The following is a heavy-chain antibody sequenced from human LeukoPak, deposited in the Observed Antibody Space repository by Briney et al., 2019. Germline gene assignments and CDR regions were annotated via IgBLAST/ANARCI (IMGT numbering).Heavy chain of an antibody. CDR1: GYTFTSYY. J-gene: IGHJ4*02. V-gene: IGHV1-46*01. CDR3: AGDQEGFDY. Sequence: ASVKVSCKASGYTFTSYYMHWVRQAPGQGLEWMGIINPSSGSTSYAQKFQGRVTVTRDTSTSTVHMELSGLRSEDTAVYYCAGDQEGFDYWGQGTLVTVSS. CDR2: INPSSGST.